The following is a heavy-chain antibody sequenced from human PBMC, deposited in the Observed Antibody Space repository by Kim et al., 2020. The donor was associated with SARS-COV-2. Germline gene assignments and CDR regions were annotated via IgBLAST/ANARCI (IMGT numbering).Heavy chain of an antibody. CDR1: GLSVTTNY. Sequence: GGSLRLSCAASGLSVTTNYMGWVRQAPGKGLEWLSVIYSGGTTYYADSVKGRFTISRDNSKNTLYLQMNSLRAEDTAVYYCASRGGYCTGGTCYHKFDSWGQGTLVTVSS. J-gene: IGHJ4*02. CDR3: ASRGGYCTGGTCYHKFDS. D-gene: IGHD2-15*01. CDR2: IYSGGTT. V-gene: IGHV3-53*01.